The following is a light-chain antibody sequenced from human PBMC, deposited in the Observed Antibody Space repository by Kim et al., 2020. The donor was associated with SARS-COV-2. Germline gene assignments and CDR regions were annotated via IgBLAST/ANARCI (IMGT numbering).Light chain of an antibody. CDR1: QSVSNS. CDR2: DAS. V-gene: IGKV3-11*01. CDR3: QQRSNWPPT. Sequence: LSPGERTTTSCRASQSVSNSLAWYQQKPGQAPRLLIYDASNRATGIPARFSGSGSGTDFTLTITSLEPEDFAVYYCQQRSNWPPTFGQGTKVDIK. J-gene: IGKJ1*01.